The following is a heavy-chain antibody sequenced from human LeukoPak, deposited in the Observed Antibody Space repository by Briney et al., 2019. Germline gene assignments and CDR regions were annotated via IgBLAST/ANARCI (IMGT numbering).Heavy chain of an antibody. J-gene: IGHJ4*02. CDR1: GFTVSSNY. CDR3: ARSLYYYDSSGRGPYYFDY. D-gene: IGHD3-22*01. V-gene: IGHV3-66*01. Sequence: PGGSLRLSCAASGFTVSSNYMSWVRQAPGKGLEWVSVIYSGGSTYYADSVKGRFTISRDNSKNTLYLQMNSLRAEDTAVYYCARSLYYYDSSGRGPYYFDYWGQGTLVTVSS. CDR2: IYSGGST.